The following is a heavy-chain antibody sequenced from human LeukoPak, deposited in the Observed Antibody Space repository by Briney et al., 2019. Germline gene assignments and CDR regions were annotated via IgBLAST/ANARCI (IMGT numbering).Heavy chain of an antibody. Sequence: PGGSLRLSCAASGFTFSSYAMSWVRQAPGKGLEWVSAISGSGGSTYYADSVKGRLTISRDNSKNTLYLQMNSLRAEDTAVYYCAKFGSYYDSSGYYFDYWGQGTLVTVSS. CDR1: GFTFSSYA. D-gene: IGHD3-22*01. J-gene: IGHJ4*02. V-gene: IGHV3-23*01. CDR3: AKFGSYYDSSGYYFDY. CDR2: ISGSGGST.